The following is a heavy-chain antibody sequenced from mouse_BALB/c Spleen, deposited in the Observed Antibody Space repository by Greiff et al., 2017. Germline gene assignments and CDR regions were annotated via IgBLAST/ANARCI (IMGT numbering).Heavy chain of an antibody. Sequence: LPPSGPGLVKPGASVKMSCKASGYPFPSYVLHWVQQKPGQGLGWIGYIDPYNGGTSYNQKFKGKATLTVDKSSSTAYMHLNSLTSEDSAVYYCALTTVVATDFDYWGQGTTLTVSS. J-gene: IGHJ2*01. D-gene: IGHD1-1*01. CDR1: GYPFPSYV. V-gene: IGHV1-14*01. CDR3: ALTTVVATDFDY. CDR2: IDPYNGGT.